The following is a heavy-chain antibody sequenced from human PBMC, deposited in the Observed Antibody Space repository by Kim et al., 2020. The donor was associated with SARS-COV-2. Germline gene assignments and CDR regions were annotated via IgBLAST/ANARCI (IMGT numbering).Heavy chain of an antibody. D-gene: IGHD6-6*01. V-gene: IGHV7-4-1*02. CDR2: INTNTGNP. CDR1: GYTFTSYA. J-gene: IGHJ6*02. CDR3: ACIAARPDPGAYYYGMDV. Sequence: ASVKVSCKASGYTFTSYAMNWVRQAPGQGLEWMGWINTNTGNPTYAQGFTGRFVFSLDTSVSTAYLQISSLKAEDTAVYYCACIAARPDPGAYYYGMDVWGQGTTVTVSS.